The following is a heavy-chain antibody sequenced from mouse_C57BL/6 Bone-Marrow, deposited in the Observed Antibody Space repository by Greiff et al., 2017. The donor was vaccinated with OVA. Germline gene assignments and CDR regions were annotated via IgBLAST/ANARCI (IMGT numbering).Heavy chain of an antibody. CDR1: GYTFTTYP. CDR2: FHPYNDDT. Sequence: QVQLQQSGAELVKPGASVKMSCKASGYTFTTYPIEWMKQNHGKSLEWIGNFHPYNDDTKYNEKFKGKATLTVEKSSGTVYLELSRLTSVDSAVYYWAITTVVESPLGAMDYWGQGTSVTVSS. V-gene: IGHV1-47*01. J-gene: IGHJ4*01. CDR3: AITTVVESPLGAMDY. D-gene: IGHD1-1*01.